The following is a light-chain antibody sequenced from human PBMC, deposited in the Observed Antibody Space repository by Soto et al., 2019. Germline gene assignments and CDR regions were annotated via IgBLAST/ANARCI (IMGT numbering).Light chain of an antibody. CDR1: QTISSW. CDR2: LGS. V-gene: IGKV1-5*03. Sequence: DIQMTQSPSTLSGSVGDRVTITCRASQTISSWLAWYQQKPGKAPKLLIYLGSNRSSGVPDRFSGSGSGTDFTLKISRVEAEDVGVYYCMQALQTPQTFGQGTKVDIK. CDR3: MQALQTPQT. J-gene: IGKJ1*01.